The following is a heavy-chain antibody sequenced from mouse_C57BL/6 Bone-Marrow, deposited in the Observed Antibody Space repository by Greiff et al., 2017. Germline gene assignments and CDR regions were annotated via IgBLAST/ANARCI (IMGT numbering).Heavy chain of an antibody. CDR3: ARRKLARTFDD. Sequence: EVQLQQSGPELVKPGASVKISCKASGYTFTDYSMHWVKQSPGKSLEWIGDINPTNGGTSYNHKFKGKATLTVDKSSSTASMEPRSLTSEDTAVYYWARRKLARTFDDWGQGTTRTVSS. V-gene: IGHV1-26*01. D-gene: IGHD4-1*01. CDR1: GYTFTDYS. CDR2: INPTNGGT. J-gene: IGHJ2*01.